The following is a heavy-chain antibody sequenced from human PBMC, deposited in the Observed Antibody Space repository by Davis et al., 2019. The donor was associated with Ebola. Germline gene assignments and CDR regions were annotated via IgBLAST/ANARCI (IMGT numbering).Heavy chain of an antibody. V-gene: IGHV3-73*01. D-gene: IGHD3-3*01. CDR1: GITFSGSA. CDR3: SRHSPFRFLDY. CDR2: IRSKANSFAT. Sequence: PGGSLRLSCAASGITFSGSAVHWVRQASGKGLEWVGRIRSKANSFATEFAASVKGRFTISRDDSKNTAYLQMNSLKTEDTAVYYCSRHSPFRFLDYWGQGTLVTVSS. J-gene: IGHJ4*02.